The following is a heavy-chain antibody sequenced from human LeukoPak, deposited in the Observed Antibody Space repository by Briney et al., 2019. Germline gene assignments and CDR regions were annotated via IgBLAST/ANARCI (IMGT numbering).Heavy chain of an antibody. CDR2: NNPKRGGA. J-gene: IGHJ3*01. CDR1: GYTFTSYG. V-gene: IGHV1-2*02. Sequence: ASVKVSCKASGYTFTSYGISWVRQAPGQGLEWVGWNNPKRGGAKYAQKFQGRVTMTGDTSINTAYMELSSLRSDDTAVYYCARDDASDPSASFDLWGQGTLVTVSS. CDR3: ARDDASDPSASFDL. D-gene: IGHD1-26*01.